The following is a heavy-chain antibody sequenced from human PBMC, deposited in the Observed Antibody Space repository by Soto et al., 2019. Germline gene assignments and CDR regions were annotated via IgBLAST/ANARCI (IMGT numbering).Heavy chain of an antibody. J-gene: IGHJ6*02. D-gene: IGHD2-21*02. V-gene: IGHV4-39*01. CDR2: IYHSGKT. CDR1: GDSISSTNHY. Sequence: SETLSLTCTVSGDSISSTNHYWGWIRQLPRRGLEWIGTIYHSGKTYYNPSLTSRVTISGDTSQNQFSLRLSSVTAADTAVYYCGRHPSCGTDCFYAMDVWGQGTTVTVSS. CDR3: GRHPSCGTDCFYAMDV.